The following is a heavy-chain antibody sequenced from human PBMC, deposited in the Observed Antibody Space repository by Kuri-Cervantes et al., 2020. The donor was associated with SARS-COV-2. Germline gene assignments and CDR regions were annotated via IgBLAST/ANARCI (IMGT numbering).Heavy chain of an antibody. D-gene: IGHD6-19*01. J-gene: IGHJ4*02. CDR3: AKGIAVAGTGGFDY. CDR1: GFTFRNYG. V-gene: IGHV3-30*18. Sequence: LSLTCAPSGFTFRNYGMHWVRQAPGKGLEWVAVISYDGSNKYYADSVKGRFTISRDNSKNTLYLQMNSLRAEDTAVYYCAKGIAVAGTGGFDYWGQGTLVTVSS. CDR2: ISYDGSNK.